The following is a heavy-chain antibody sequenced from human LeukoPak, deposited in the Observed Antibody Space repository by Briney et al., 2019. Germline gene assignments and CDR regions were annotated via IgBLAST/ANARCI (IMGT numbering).Heavy chain of an antibody. Sequence: GGSLRLSCAASGFTLSSYSMNWVRQAPGKGLEWVSSISSSSSYIYYADSVKGRFTISRDNAKNSLYLQMNSLRAEDTAVYYCARDRRHKYSSSWYPPFDYWGQGTLVTVSS. J-gene: IGHJ4*02. CDR2: ISSSSSYI. D-gene: IGHD6-13*01. V-gene: IGHV3-21*01. CDR3: ARDRRHKYSSSWYPPFDY. CDR1: GFTLSSYS.